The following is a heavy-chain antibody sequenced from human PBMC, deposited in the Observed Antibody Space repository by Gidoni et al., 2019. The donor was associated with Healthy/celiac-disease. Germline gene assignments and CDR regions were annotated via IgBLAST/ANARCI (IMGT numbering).Heavy chain of an antibody. J-gene: IGHJ6*02. CDR3: ARAGGDIVVVVAANDYGMDV. CDR1: GFTFSSYG. D-gene: IGHD2-15*01. V-gene: IGHV3-33*08. Sequence: QVQLVESGGGVVQPGRSLRLSCAASGFTFSSYGMPWVRQAPGKGLEWVAVICYDGSNKYYADSVKGRFTISRDNSKNTRYLQMNSLRAEDTDVYYCARAGGDIVVVVAANDYGMDVWGQGTTVTVSS. CDR2: ICYDGSNK.